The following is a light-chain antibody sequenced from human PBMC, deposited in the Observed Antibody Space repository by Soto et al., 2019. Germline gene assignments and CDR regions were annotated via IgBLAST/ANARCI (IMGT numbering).Light chain of an antibody. CDR2: GAS. Sequence: EIVLTQSTGTLSLSPGERATLSCRASQSVTTSYLAWYQHKPGQAPRLLIYGASRRATGIPDRFSGGGSGTDFTLTISRLETEDFAVYYCQQYGSSPFTFGGGTKVEIK. CDR3: QQYGSSPFT. V-gene: IGKV3-20*01. CDR1: QSVTTSY. J-gene: IGKJ4*01.